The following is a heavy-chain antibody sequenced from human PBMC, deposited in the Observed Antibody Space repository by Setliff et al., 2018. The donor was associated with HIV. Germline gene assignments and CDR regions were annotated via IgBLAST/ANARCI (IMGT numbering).Heavy chain of an antibody. CDR1: GDSISSSIYY. D-gene: IGHD6-6*01. J-gene: IGHJ6*03. CDR2: IYYTGSP. Sequence: PSETLSLTCTVSGDSISSSIYYWGWVRQPPGKGLEWIGGIYYTGSPFYNPSLKSRVTISVDTSNNRFSLKLSSVTAADTAVYYCARGGGTSSPIDYHYYIDVWGKGTTVTVSS. V-gene: IGHV4-39*01. CDR3: ARGGGTSSPIDYHYYIDV.